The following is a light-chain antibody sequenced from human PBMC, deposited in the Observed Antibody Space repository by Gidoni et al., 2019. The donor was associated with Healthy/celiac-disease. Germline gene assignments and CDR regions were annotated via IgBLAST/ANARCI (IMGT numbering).Light chain of an antibody. V-gene: IGLV2-14*01. Sequence: QSALTQPATVSGSPGQSITISCTGTSRYVGGYKYVSWYQQHPGKAPKLMIYEVSNRPSGVSNRFSGSKSGHTASLTISGLQAEDEADYYCSSYTSSSTLVFGGGTKLTVL. CDR1: SRYVGGYKY. CDR2: EVS. CDR3: SSYTSSSTLV. J-gene: IGLJ2*01.